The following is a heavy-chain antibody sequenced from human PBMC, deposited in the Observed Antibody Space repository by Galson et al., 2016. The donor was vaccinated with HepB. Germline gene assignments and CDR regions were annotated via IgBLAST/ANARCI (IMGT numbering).Heavy chain of an antibody. J-gene: IGHJ3*02. CDR1: GGSFNSYA. V-gene: IGHV1-69*06. CDR3: ARASLPYQLLGTFDI. CDR2: IIPIFGPT. Sequence: SVKVSCKASGGSFNSYAINWVRQAPGQGLQWMGGIIPIFGPTKYAQKFQGRVTITVDKSTTTVYMELSSLRSGDTAVYYCARASLPYQLLGTFDIWGQGTMVTVSS. D-gene: IGHD2-2*01.